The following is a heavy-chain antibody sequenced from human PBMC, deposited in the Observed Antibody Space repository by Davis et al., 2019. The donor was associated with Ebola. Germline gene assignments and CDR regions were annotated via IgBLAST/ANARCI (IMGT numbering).Heavy chain of an antibody. D-gene: IGHD3-10*01. CDR2: INPHNGNT. V-gene: IGHV1-18*04. J-gene: IGHJ5*02. CDR1: GYTFTNYG. CDR3: AVSMTMVRGVIITWHWFDP. Sequence: AASVKVSCKASGYTFTNYGITWVRQAPGQGLEWMGWINPHNGNTNYAQNVQGRVTMTTDTSTSTAYMELRSLRSDDTAVYYCAVSMTMVRGVIITWHWFDPWGQGTLVTVSS.